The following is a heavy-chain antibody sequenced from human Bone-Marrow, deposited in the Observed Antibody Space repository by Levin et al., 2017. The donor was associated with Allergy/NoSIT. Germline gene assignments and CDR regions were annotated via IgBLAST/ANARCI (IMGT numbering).Heavy chain of an antibody. CDR3: ARDGLFDY. Sequence: ASVKVSCEASGFSFYNYAMNWVRQAPGKAPDWISDISGSGATTSYAESVKGRFTISRDNSRDTLYLQMNNLRTDDSALYYCARDGLFDYWGRGTLVTVSS. J-gene: IGHJ4*02. D-gene: IGHD3/OR15-3a*01. CDR2: ISGSGATT. V-gene: IGHV3-23*01. CDR1: GFSFYNYA.